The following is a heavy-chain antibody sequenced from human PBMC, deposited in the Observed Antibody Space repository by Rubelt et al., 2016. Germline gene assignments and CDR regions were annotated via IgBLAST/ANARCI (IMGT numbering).Heavy chain of an antibody. Sequence: QVQLVQSGAEVKKPGASVKVSCKASGYTFTSYGISWVRQAPGQGLEWMGWISAYNGNTNYAQKRQVRVTMTTDTSTSTAYMELRSLRSDDTAVYYCARDRIRIAARQGWYFDLWGRGTLVTVSS. CDR3: ARDRIRIAARQGWYFDL. CDR1: GYTFTSYG. CDR2: ISAYNGNT. D-gene: IGHD6-6*01. J-gene: IGHJ2*01. V-gene: IGHV1-18*01.